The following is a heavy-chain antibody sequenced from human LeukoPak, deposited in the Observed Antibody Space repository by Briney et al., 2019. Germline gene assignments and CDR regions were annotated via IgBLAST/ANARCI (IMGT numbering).Heavy chain of an antibody. J-gene: IGHJ4*02. V-gene: IGHV3-64D*06. D-gene: IGHD6-13*01. Sequence: GGSLRLSCSASGFTFSSYAMHWVRQAPGKGLEYVSAISSNGGSTYYADSVKGRFTVSRDNSKNTLYLQMSSLRAEDTAVYYCVKDRVSISSSGYFDYWGQGTLVTVSS. CDR2: ISSNGGST. CDR3: VKDRVSISSSGYFDY. CDR1: GFTFSSYA.